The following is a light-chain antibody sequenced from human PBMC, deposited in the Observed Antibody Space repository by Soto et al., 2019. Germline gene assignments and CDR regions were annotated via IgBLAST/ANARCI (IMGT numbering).Light chain of an antibody. CDR2: DAS. CDR3: QQYNSYQWT. J-gene: IGKJ1*01. CDR1: QSISSW. V-gene: IGKV1-5*01. Sequence: DIQMTQSPSTLSASVGDRVTITCRASQSISSWLAWYQQKPGKAPKLLIYDASSLESGVPSRFSGSGSGTELTITISSLQHDDFATYYCQQYNSYQWTFGQGTKVEIK.